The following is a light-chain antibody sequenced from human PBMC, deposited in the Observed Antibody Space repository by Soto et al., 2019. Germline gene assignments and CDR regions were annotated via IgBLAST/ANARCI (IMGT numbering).Light chain of an antibody. CDR1: QGISTY. CDR2: TAS. V-gene: IGKV1-17*01. J-gene: IGKJ3*01. Sequence: IQMTHSPSSLSASLLYRVTITFRASQGISTYLNWYQQKPGKAPHRLIYTASTLQSGVPARFSGSGSGTEFTLTISSLQPEDFATYYCLQYNNYPLTFGPGTKVDIK. CDR3: LQYNNYPLT.